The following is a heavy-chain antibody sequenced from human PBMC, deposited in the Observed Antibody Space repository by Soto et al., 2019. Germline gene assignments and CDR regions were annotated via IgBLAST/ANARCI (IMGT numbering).Heavy chain of an antibody. CDR3: ARGTVVGVTVYFAY. D-gene: IGHD1-26*01. CDR2: TRNKVNSYTT. V-gene: IGHV3-72*01. Sequence: EVQLVESGGGLVQPGGSLRLSCAASGFTFSDHYMDWVRQAPGKGLEWVGRTRNKVNSYTTEYAASVKGRFTVSRDDSKNSLYLQMNSLKIEDTAVYYCARGTVVGVTVYFAYWGQGTLVTVSS. J-gene: IGHJ4*02. CDR1: GFTFSDHY.